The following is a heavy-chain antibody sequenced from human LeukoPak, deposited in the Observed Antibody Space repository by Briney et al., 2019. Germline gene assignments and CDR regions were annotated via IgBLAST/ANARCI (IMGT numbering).Heavy chain of an antibody. CDR1: GFTFSSYW. V-gene: IGHV3-48*04. Sequence: GGSLRLSCAASGFTFSSYWMSWVRQAPGKGLEWVSGISWNSGSIGYADSVKGRFTISRDNAKNSLYLQMNSLRAEDTAVYYCARKGLPDYWGQGTLVTVSS. J-gene: IGHJ4*02. CDR3: ARKGLPDY. CDR2: ISWNSGSI.